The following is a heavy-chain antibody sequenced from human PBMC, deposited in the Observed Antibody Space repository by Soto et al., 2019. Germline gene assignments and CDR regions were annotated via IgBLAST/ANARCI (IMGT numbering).Heavy chain of an antibody. D-gene: IGHD4-17*01. CDR2: IYYSGST. J-gene: IGHJ4*02. Sequence: QVQLQESGPGLVKPSQTLSLTCTVSGGSISSGDYYWSWIRRPPGKGLEWIGYIYYSGSTYYNPSLKSRVTISVDTSKNQFSLKLSSVTAADTAVYYCARGPSKNYGDPYYFDYWGQGTLVTVSS. V-gene: IGHV4-30-4*01. CDR1: GGSISSGDYY. CDR3: ARGPSKNYGDPYYFDY.